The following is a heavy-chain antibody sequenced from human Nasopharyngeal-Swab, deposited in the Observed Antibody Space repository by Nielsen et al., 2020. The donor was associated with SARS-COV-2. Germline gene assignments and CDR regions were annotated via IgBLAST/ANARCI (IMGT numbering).Heavy chain of an antibody. J-gene: IGHJ6*04. CDR3: SKTLGPRSAGAGGLNV. CDR2: INWAGTT. Sequence: WIRQPPGKGLEWIGDINWAGTTNYSPSLKSRVTISIDTSSNQFSLKLNSVTAADTAVYYCSKTLGPRSAGAGGLNVWGKGTTVTVSS. D-gene: IGHD3-16*01. V-gene: IGHV4-34*01.